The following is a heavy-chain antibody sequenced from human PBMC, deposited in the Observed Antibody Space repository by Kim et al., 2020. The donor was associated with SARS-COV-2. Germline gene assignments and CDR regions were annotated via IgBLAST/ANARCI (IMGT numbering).Heavy chain of an antibody. CDR1: GFTFTDHY. V-gene: IGHV3-72*01. Sequence: GGSLRLSCAVSGFTFTDHYMYWVRQAPGKGLDLLSRTTSNGNIYTTYAPSVKGRFIVSRDNSKNSLYLKMNSLKTDDTAVYYCARDTAAAMDVWGQGTT. CDR2: TTSNGNIYTT. D-gene: IGHD6-25*01. J-gene: IGHJ6*02. CDR3: ARDTAAAMDV.